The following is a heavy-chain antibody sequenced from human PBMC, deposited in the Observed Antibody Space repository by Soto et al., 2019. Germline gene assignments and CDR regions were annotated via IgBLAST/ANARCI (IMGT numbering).Heavy chain of an antibody. CDR3: AADHLYNLG. Sequence: QVQVVQSGPEVKKPGTSVKISCKTSGFTFSSSAVQWVRQARGQRLEWIGWIVLGSGRTDYSHQVQERVTITRDMSTSTAYLEPKRLKFEDTAVYYCAADHLYNLGWGQGTLVTVSS. CDR1: GFTFSSSA. J-gene: IGHJ1*01. D-gene: IGHD1-1*01. V-gene: IGHV1-58*01. CDR2: IVLGSGRT.